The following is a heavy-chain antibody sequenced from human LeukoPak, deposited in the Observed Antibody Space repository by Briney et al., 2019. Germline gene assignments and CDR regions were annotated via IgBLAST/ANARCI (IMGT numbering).Heavy chain of an antibody. CDR1: GGAFSSSSYY. D-gene: IGHD1-1*01. CDR3: ASLKNVDFFDC. J-gene: IGHJ4*02. CDR2: IYYSGST. Sequence: PSETLSLTCTVSGGAFSSSSYYWGWIRQPPGKGLEWIGSIYYSGSTYYNPSLKSRVTISVDTSKNQFSLKLSSVTATDTAVYYCASLKNVDFFDCWGQGTLVTVSS. V-gene: IGHV4-39*01.